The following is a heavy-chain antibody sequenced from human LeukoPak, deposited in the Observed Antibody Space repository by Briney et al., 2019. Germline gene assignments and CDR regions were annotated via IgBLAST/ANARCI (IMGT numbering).Heavy chain of an antibody. Sequence: ASVKVSCKASGGTFSSYAISWVRQAPGQGLEWMGGIIPIFDTANYAQKFQGRVTITTDESTSTAYMELSSLRSEDTAVYYCARGERSLFALEEGRAFDIWGQGTMVTVSS. CDR1: GGTFSSYA. CDR2: IIPIFDTA. J-gene: IGHJ3*02. V-gene: IGHV1-69*05. CDR3: ARGERSLFALEEGRAFDI. D-gene: IGHD3-3*01.